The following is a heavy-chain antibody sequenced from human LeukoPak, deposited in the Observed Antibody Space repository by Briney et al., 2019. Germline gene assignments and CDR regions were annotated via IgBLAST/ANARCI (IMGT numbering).Heavy chain of an antibody. CDR1: GGSISSYY. CDR3: ARVKNQLLDMPFDQ. J-gene: IGHJ4*02. CDR2: IYDSGRT. Sequence: SETLSLTCTVSGGSISSYYWSWIRQSPGKGLEWIGYIYDSGRTNHNPSLKSRVTISVDTSKNQFSLKLSSVTVADTAVYYCARVKNQLLDMPFDQWGQGTLVTVSS. V-gene: IGHV4-59*01. D-gene: IGHD2-2*01.